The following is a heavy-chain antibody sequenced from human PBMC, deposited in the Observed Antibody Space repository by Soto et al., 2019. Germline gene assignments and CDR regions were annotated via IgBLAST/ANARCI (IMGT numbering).Heavy chain of an antibody. CDR3: ARATGTLRSRNCDY. Sequence: SETLSLTCSVSGGSISTVGHYWTWIRQPPGKGLEWIGSIYHTGSTYYSKSLRSRLTMSVDTSKSQFSLRLSPVTAADTAVYYCARATGTLRSRNCDYWGQGSLVTVSS. CDR2: IYHTGST. D-gene: IGHD1-1*01. V-gene: IGHV4-31*03. J-gene: IGHJ4*02. CDR1: GGSISTVGHY.